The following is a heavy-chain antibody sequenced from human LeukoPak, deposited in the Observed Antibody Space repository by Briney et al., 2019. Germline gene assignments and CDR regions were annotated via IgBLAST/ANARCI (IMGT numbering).Heavy chain of an antibody. V-gene: IGHV4-59*01. CDR2: IYYSGST. CDR1: GGSISSYY. CDR3: ARSPSYYYDSSGYYPDAFDI. Sequence: SETLSLTCTVSGGSISSYYWSWIRQPPGKGLEWIGCIYYSGSTKYNPSLKSRVTISEDTSKNQFSLKLSSVTAADAAMYYCARSPSYYYDSSGYYPDAFDIWGQGTMVAVSS. D-gene: IGHD3-22*01. J-gene: IGHJ3*02.